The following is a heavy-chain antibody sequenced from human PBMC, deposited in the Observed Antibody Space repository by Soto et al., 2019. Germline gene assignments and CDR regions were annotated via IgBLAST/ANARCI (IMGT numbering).Heavy chain of an antibody. Sequence: PGGSLRLSCAASGFTFSSYAMSWVRQAPGKGLEWVSAISGSGGSTYYADSVKGRFTISRDNSKNTLYLQMNSLRAEDTAVYYCANSNRFRGWDTSGGMDAWGQGTPVTVSS. CDR1: GFTFSSYA. J-gene: IGHJ6*02. CDR3: ANSNRFRGWDTSGGMDA. V-gene: IGHV3-23*01. D-gene: IGHD6-19*01. CDR2: ISGSGGST.